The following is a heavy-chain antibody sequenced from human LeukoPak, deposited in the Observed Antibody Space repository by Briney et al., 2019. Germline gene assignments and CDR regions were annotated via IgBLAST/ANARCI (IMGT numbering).Heavy chain of an antibody. CDR1: GGSISSGSYY. CDR3: ARAPFRMVQVPYYYGMDV. J-gene: IGHJ6*02. Sequence: PSETLSLTCTVSGGSISSGSYYWSWIRQPAGKGLEWIGRIYTSGSTNYNPSLKSRVTISVDTSKNQFSLKLSSVTAADTAVYYCARAPFRMVQVPYYYGMDVWGQGTTVTVSS. D-gene: IGHD3-10*01. CDR2: IYTSGST. V-gene: IGHV4-61*02.